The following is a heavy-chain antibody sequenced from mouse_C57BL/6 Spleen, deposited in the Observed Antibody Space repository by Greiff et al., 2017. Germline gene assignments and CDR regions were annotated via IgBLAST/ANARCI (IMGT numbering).Heavy chain of an antibody. Sequence: VQLQQSGPELVKPGASVKISCKASGYAFSSSWMNWVKQRPGKGLEWIGRIYPGDGDTNYNGKFKGKATLTADKSSSTAYMQLSSLTSEDSAVYFWAREGDSTTVVAMDYWGQGTSVTVSS. CDR1: GYAFSSSW. CDR3: AREGDSTTVVAMDY. D-gene: IGHD1-1*01. V-gene: IGHV1-82*01. CDR2: IYPGDGDT. J-gene: IGHJ4*01.